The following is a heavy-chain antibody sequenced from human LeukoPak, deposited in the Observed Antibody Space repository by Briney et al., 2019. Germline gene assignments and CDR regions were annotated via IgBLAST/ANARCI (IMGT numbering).Heavy chain of an antibody. CDR1: GGSFRNYA. D-gene: IGHD3-16*01. J-gene: IGHJ4*02. Sequence: SVKVSCKASGGSFRNYAMHWVRQAPGQGLEWMGRIIPLLDTTDYAQKFQGRLTFAADKSTNTAYMEVTSLRPDDTAVYFCARDLVVEVPSSLGYWGQGTLVTVSS. CDR2: IIPLLDTT. V-gene: IGHV1-69*04. CDR3: ARDLVVEVPSSLGY.